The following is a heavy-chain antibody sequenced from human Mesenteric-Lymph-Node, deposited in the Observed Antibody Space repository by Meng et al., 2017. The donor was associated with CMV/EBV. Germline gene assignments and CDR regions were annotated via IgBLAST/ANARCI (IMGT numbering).Heavy chain of an antibody. CDR2: ISYDVNAK. CDR3: ARDGQLDY. V-gene: IGHV3-30*03. CDR1: GFTFNTYG. D-gene: IGHD1-1*01. J-gene: IGHJ4*02. Sequence: GESLKISCAASGFTFNTYGMNWVRQAPGKGLEWVAVISYDVNAKEYADSVKGRFTISRDNSKNTMNLQMNSLRPEDTGLYYCARDGQLDYWGRGTLVTVSS.